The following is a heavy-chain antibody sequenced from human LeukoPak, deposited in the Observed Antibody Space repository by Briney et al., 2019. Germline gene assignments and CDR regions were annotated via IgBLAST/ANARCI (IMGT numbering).Heavy chain of an antibody. V-gene: IGHV1-18*01. D-gene: IGHD5-18*01. CDR3: ARGGYSYGYMSYFDY. Sequence: GASVKVPCEASGYTFSIYGVSWVRQAPGQGLEWVAWISAYNGNTNYAQKFQGRVTMTTDTSTSTAYMELRSLRSDDTAVYYCARGGYSYGYMSYFDYWGQGTLVTVSP. J-gene: IGHJ4*02. CDR1: GYTFSIYG. CDR2: ISAYNGNT.